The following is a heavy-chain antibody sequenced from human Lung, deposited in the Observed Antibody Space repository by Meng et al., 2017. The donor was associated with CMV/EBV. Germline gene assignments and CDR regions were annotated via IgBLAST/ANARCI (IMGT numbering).Heavy chain of an antibody. CDR2: IYDSGIT. Sequence: SETLSLXCAVSGASISSDSWWSWVRQPPGKGLEWIGEIYDSGITNYNPSLKSRVTISVDSSNNQFSLQLTSVTAADTAIYYCARAYCGGDCYSGFDFWGPGTLVTVSS. V-gene: IGHV4-4*02. CDR3: ARAYCGGDCYSGFDF. D-gene: IGHD2-21*01. CDR1: GASISSDSW. J-gene: IGHJ4*01.